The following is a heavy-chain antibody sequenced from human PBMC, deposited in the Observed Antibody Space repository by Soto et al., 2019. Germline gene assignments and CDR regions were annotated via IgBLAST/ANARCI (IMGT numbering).Heavy chain of an antibody. J-gene: IGHJ4*02. D-gene: IGHD3-10*01. CDR2: TNPILSMS. CDR3: AASYGSGSQAFDY. Sequence: QVHLVQSGAELKKPGSSVRVSCKASGDTFNFYTINWVRQAPGLGLEWMGRTNPILSMSNSALKFQGRLSISADKSTSTGYLDLRSLRSDDTAVYYCAASYGSGSQAFDYWGRGALVTVSS. CDR1: GDTFNFYT. V-gene: IGHV1-69*02.